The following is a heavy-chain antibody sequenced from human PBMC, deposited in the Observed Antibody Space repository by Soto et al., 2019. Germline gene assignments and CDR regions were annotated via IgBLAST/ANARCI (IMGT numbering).Heavy chain of an antibody. CDR1: GGSISSSSYY. Sequence: PSQTLSLTCTVSGGSISSSSYYWGWIRQPPGKGLEWIGYIYHSGSTNYNPSLKSRVTISVDTSKNQFSLKLSSVTAADTAVYYCARRGYYYGFRVYYYYGMDVWGQGTTVTVSS. CDR3: ARRGYYYGFRVYYYYGMDV. V-gene: IGHV4-61*05. CDR2: IYHSGST. J-gene: IGHJ6*02. D-gene: IGHD3-10*01.